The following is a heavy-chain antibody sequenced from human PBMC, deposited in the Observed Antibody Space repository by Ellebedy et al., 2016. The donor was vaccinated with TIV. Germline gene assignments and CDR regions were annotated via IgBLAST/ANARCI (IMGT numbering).Heavy chain of an antibody. V-gene: IGHV3-21*01. CDR2: ISSSSSYI. D-gene: IGHD6-19*01. Sequence: GESLKISXAASGFTFSSYSMNWVRQAPGKGLEWVSSISSSSSYIYYADSVKGRFTISRDNAKNSLYLQMNSLRAEDTAVYYCARDAGENSSGWYYFDYWGQGTLVTVSS. CDR3: ARDAGENSSGWYYFDY. CDR1: GFTFSSYS. J-gene: IGHJ4*02.